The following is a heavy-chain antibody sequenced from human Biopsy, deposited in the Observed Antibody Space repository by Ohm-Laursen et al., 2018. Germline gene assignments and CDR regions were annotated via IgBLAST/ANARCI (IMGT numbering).Heavy chain of an antibody. CDR1: GDSISTYY. D-gene: IGHD2-2*02. CDR2: VYYTGST. J-gene: IGHJ6*02. V-gene: IGHV4-59*08. Sequence: SDTLSLTCTVSGDSISTYYWSWIRQPPGKGLEWIGYVYYTGSTDYNPSLKGRVTISLDTSKNQFSRKLSSVTAADTAVYYCASMPAAIHEPNYSYYGMHVWGQGSTVTVSS. CDR3: ASMPAAIHEPNYSYYGMHV.